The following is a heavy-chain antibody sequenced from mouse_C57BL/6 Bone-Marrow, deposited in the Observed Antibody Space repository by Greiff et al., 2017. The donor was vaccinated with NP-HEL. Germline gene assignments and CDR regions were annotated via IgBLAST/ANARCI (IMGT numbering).Heavy chain of an antibody. Sequence: EVQLQQSGTVLARPGASVKMSCKTSGYTFTSYWMHWVKQRPGQGLEWIGAIYPGNSDTSYNQKFKGKAKLTAVTSASTAYMELSSLTNEDSAVYYCTRGWLLPLWCAYWGQGTLVTVSA. J-gene: IGHJ3*01. V-gene: IGHV1-5*01. CDR3: TRGWLLPLWCAY. D-gene: IGHD2-3*01. CDR2: IYPGNSDT. CDR1: GYTFTSYW.